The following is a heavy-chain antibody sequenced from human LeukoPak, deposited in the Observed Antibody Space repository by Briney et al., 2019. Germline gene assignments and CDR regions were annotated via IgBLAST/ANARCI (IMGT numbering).Heavy chain of an antibody. D-gene: IGHD2-2*02. J-gene: IGHJ6*02. V-gene: IGHV4-4*07. CDR1: GGSINSYY. CDR3: ARAIQGSYYYYGMDV. Sequence: TSETLSLACTVSGGSINSYYWSWIRQPAGKGLEWIGRIHTSGSTNYNPSLKSRVTMSVDTSKNQFSLKLSSVTAADTAVYYCARAIQGSYYYYGMDVWGQGTTVTVSS. CDR2: IHTSGST.